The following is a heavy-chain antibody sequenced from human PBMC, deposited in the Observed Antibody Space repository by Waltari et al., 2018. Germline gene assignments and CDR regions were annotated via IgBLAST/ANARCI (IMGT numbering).Heavy chain of an antibody. CDR3: ARGDVLRYFDWLSALDY. Sequence: EVQLVESGGGLVQPGGSLRLSCAASGFTFSSYWMSWVRQAPGKGLEWVANIKQDGSEKYYVDSVKGRFTISRDNAKNSLYLQMNSLRAEDTAVYYCARGDVLRYFDWLSALDYWGQGTLVTVSS. CDR1: GFTFSSYW. J-gene: IGHJ4*02. CDR2: IKQDGSEK. D-gene: IGHD3-9*01. V-gene: IGHV3-7*01.